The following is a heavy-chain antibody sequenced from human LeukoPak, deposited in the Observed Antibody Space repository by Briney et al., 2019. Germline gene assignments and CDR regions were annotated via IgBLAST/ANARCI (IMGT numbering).Heavy chain of an antibody. CDR3: ARAGDSSYYFDY. D-gene: IGHD2-21*02. CDR2: IYSGGST. CDR1: GFTVSSNY. J-gene: IGHJ4*02. V-gene: IGHV3-53*01. Sequence: GGSLRLSCAASGFTVSSNYMSWVRQAPGKGLEWVSVIYSGGSTYYADSVKGRFTISRDNSKNTLYLQMNSLRAEDTAVYYCARAGDSSYYFDYWGQGTLVTVSS.